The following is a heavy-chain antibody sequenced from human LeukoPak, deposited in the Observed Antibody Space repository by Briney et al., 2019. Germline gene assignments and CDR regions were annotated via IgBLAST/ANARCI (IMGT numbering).Heavy chain of an antibody. Sequence: GGSLRLSCAASGFTFSSYEMNWVRQAPEKGLEWVSYISSSGSTIYYADSVKGRFTISRDNAKNSLYLQMNSLRAEDTAVYYCASSSVYYYGSGSALTWGQGTLVTVSS. CDR3: ASSSVYYYGSGSALT. D-gene: IGHD3-10*01. V-gene: IGHV3-48*03. J-gene: IGHJ5*02. CDR1: GFTFSSYE. CDR2: ISSSGSTI.